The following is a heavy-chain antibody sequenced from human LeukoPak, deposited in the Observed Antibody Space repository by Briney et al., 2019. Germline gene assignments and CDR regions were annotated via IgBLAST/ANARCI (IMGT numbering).Heavy chain of an antibody. CDR3: ARAPGETNLDAFDI. Sequence: GGSLRLSCAASGFTLSSYWMHWVRQAPGKGLVWVSRSNSDRSSTSYADSVKGRFTISRDNAKNTLYLRMNSLRAEDTAVYYCARAPGETNLDAFDIWGQETMVTVSS. D-gene: IGHD3-10*01. V-gene: IGHV3-74*01. J-gene: IGHJ3*02. CDR1: GFTLSSYW. CDR2: SNSDRSST.